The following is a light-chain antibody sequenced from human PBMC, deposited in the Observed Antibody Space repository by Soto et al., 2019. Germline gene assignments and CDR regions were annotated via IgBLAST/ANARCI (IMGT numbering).Light chain of an antibody. V-gene: IGKV3-20*01. CDR1: QSVSTNF. Sequence: EIVLTQSPGTLSLSPGEGATLSCRASQSVSTNFFAWYQQKPGQAPRLLIYGASTRATGIPDRFSGSGSGTDFTLTISRLEPEDFAVYYCQQYGRTSWTFGQGPKVDIK. CDR2: GAS. CDR3: QQYGRTSWT. J-gene: IGKJ1*01.